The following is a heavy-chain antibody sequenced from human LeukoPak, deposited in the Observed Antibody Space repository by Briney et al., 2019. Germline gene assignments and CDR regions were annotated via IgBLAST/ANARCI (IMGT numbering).Heavy chain of an antibody. CDR2: IRYDGSNK. CDR1: GFTFSNYG. Sequence: PGGSLRLSCGASGFTFSNYGMLWVRQAPGKGLEWVAFIRYDGSNKLYADSVKGRFTISRDNSKNTLYLHINSLRAEDTAVYYCARDGVERDFRVAFDIWGQGTMVTVSS. CDR3: ARDGVERDFRVAFDI. J-gene: IGHJ3*02. D-gene: IGHD1-1*01. V-gene: IGHV3-30*02.